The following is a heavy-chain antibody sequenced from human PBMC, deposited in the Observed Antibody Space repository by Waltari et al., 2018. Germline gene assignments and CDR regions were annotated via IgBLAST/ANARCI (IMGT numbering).Heavy chain of an antibody. V-gene: IGHV4-59*11. J-gene: IGHJ5*02. Sequence: QVQLQESGPGLVKPSETLSLTCTVSGGSISSHYWSWIRQPPGKGLEWIGYIYYSGSTNYNPSLKSRVTISVDTSKNQFSLKLSSVTAADTAGYYCARTRIAARLHNWFDPWGQGTLVTVSS. D-gene: IGHD6-6*01. CDR1: GGSISSHY. CDR2: IYYSGST. CDR3: ARTRIAARLHNWFDP.